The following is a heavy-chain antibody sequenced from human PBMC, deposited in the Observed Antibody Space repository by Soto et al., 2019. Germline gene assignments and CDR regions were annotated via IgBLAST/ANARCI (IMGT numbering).Heavy chain of an antibody. V-gene: IGHV4-61*01. CDR1: GGSVSSGSYY. Sequence: SETLSLTCTVSGGSVSSGSYYWSWIRQPPGKGLEWIGYIYYSGSTNYNPSLKSRVTISVDTSKNQFSLKLSSVTAADTAVYYCARDRPGIAVAGYYYYGMDVWGQGTTVTVSS. D-gene: IGHD6-19*01. CDR2: IYYSGST. J-gene: IGHJ6*02. CDR3: ARDRPGIAVAGYYYYGMDV.